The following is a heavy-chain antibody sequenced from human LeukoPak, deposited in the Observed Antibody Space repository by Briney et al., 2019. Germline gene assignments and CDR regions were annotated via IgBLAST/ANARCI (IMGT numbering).Heavy chain of an antibody. CDR1: GGSISSYY. D-gene: IGHD6-19*01. Sequence: SETLSLTCTVSGGSISSYYWSWIRQPPGKGLEWIGYIYYSGSTNYNPSLKSRVTISVDTSKNQFSLKLSAVTAADTAVYYCARVSSGWYNWFDPWGQGTLVTVSS. CDR2: IYYSGST. V-gene: IGHV4-59*01. J-gene: IGHJ5*02. CDR3: ARVSSGWYNWFDP.